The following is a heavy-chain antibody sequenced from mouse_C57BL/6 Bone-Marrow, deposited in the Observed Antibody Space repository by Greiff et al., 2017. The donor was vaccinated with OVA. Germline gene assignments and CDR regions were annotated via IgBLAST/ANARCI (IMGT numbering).Heavy chain of an antibody. Sequence: EVKLVESGGGLVKPGGSLKLSCAASGFTFSSYAMSWVRQTPEKRLEWVAIISDGGSYTYYPDNVKGRFTISSDNDRNNLYQQMSHLKAENATMYYCARDDGGFAYWGQGTLVTVSA. CDR3: ARDDGGFAY. CDR2: ISDGGSYT. CDR1: GFTFSSYA. J-gene: IGHJ3*01. V-gene: IGHV5-4*01.